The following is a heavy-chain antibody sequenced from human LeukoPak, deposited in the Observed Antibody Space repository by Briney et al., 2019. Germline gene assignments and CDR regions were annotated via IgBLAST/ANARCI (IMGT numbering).Heavy chain of an antibody. J-gene: IGHJ6*02. CDR3: ARSFGWGMDV. D-gene: IGHD3-10*01. Sequence: PGGSLRLSCAASGFTFSSYDMHWVRQATGQGLEWVSAINSEGDTYYAGSVKGRFTISRENAKNSLYLQMNSLRVGETAVYYCARSFGWGMDVRGQGTTVTVSS. CDR1: GFTFSSYD. V-gene: IGHV3-13*01. CDR2: INSEGDT.